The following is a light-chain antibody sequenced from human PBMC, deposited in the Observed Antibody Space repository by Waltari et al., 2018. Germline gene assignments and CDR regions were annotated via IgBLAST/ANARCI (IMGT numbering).Light chain of an antibody. CDR2: ATT. V-gene: IGLV1-40*01. J-gene: IGLJ1*01. CDR3: QSVDNSPSVPYV. CDR1: SPNTGARHD. Sequence: QSVLTQPPSVSGAPGQMASISCTGSSPNTGARHDAHSSPQLPGSPPQLHITATTNRPAGVPDRLASSKSGTSAYLTITGLQAEEDGDYYCQSVDNSPSVPYVFGTGTKVTVL.